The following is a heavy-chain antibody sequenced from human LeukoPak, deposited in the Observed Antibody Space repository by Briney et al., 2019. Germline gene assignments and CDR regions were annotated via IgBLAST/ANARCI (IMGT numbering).Heavy chain of an antibody. Sequence: GGSLRLSCAASGFTFDDYAMHWVRQAPGKGLEWASGISWNSGSIGYADSVKGRFTISRDNAKNSLYLQMNSLRAEDTALYYCAKDWYDENAFDIWGQGTMVTVSS. V-gene: IGHV3-9*01. D-gene: IGHD1-1*01. CDR2: ISWNSGSI. CDR3: AKDWYDENAFDI. J-gene: IGHJ3*02. CDR1: GFTFDDYA.